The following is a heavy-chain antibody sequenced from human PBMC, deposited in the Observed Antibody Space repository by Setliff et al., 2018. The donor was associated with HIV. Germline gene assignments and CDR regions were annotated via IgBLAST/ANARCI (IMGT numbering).Heavy chain of an antibody. Sequence: PSETLSLTCTVSGGSISSGGYYWSWIRQHPGKGLEWIGYIYYSGSTYYNPSLKSRVTISVDTSKNQFSLKLSSVTAADTAVYYCARDRGALVGATGGAFDIWGQGTMVTVSS. V-gene: IGHV4-31*02. CDR1: GGSISSGGYY. CDR3: ARDRGALVGATGGAFDI. J-gene: IGHJ3*02. CDR2: IYYSGST. D-gene: IGHD1-26*01.